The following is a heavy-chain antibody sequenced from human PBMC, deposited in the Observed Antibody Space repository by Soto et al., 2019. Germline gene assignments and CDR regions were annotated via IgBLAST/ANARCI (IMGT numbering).Heavy chain of an antibody. Sequence: PGGSLRLSCAASGFTFSNYEMHWVRQAPGKGLEWVSGISNNGAHTDYAKSVKGRFTISRDNSKNTLYLQMNSLRAEDTAVYYCAKEGASSSSGTYWGQGTLVTVSS. CDR2: ISNNGAHT. V-gene: IGHV3-23*01. CDR1: GFTFSNYE. CDR3: AKEGASSSSGTY. D-gene: IGHD6-13*01. J-gene: IGHJ4*02.